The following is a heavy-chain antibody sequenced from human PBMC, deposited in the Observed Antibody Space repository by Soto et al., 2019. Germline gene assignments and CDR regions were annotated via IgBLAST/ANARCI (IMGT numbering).Heavy chain of an antibody. J-gene: IGHJ6*02. CDR1: GYTFTGYY. CDR2: INPNSGGT. Sequence: ASVKVSCKASGYTFTGYYMHWVRQAPGQGLEWMGWINPNSGGTNYAQKFQGWVTMTRDTSISTAYMELSRLRSDDTAVYYCARSYYDFWSCYYDGMDVWGQGTTVTVSS. CDR3: ARSYYDFWSCYYDGMDV. V-gene: IGHV1-2*04. D-gene: IGHD3-3*01.